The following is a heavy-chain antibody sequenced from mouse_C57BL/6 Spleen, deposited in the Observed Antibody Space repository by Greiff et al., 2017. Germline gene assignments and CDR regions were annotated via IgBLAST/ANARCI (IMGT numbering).Heavy chain of an antibody. CDR2: ISDGGSYT. Sequence: EVKLMESGGGLVQPGGSLKLSCAASGFTFSSYALSWVRQTPEKRLEWVATISDGGSYTYYPDTVTGRFTISRDHAKNNLYLQMSHLKSDDTARVYCSGERGCNYTYGDFDVWGTGTTVTVSS. CDR1: GFTFSSYA. J-gene: IGHJ1*03. D-gene: IGHD2-1*01. V-gene: IGHV5-4*03. CDR3: SGERGCNYTYGDFDV.